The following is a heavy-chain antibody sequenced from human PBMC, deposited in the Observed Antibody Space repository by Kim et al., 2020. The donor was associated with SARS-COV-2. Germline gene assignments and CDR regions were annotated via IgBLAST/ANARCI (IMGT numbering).Heavy chain of an antibody. CDR3: ARQGRYSGYDYQRTKNGLARAEYYFDY. J-gene: IGHJ4*02. D-gene: IGHD5-12*01. V-gene: IGHV5-51*01. CDR2: IYPGDSDT. CDR1: GYSFTSYW. Sequence: GESLKISCKGSGYSFTSYWIGWVRQMPGKGLEWMGIIYPGDSDTRYSPSFQGQVTISADKSISTAYLQWSSLKASDTAMYYCARQGRYSGYDYQRTKNGLARAEYYFDYWGQGTLVTVSS.